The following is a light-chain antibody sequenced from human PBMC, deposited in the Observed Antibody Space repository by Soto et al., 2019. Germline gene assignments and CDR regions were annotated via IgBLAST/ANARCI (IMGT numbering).Light chain of an antibody. J-gene: IGKJ3*01. CDR3: HQANCLPVT. CDR1: PGISNW. CDR2: AAS. Sequence: IQMTQSPSSVSASVVDRVTITCRASPGISNWLAWYQQKPGKAPSLLIHAASSSQSGVPSRFSGSGYGTAFTLTISCLQTEDFETYFCHQANCLPVTFGPGTKVDIK. V-gene: IGKV1-12*01.